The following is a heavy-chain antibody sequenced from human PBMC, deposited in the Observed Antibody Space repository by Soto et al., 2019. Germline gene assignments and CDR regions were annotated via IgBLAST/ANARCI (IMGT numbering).Heavy chain of an antibody. Sequence: GGSLRLSCAASGFTFSDYYMSWIRQAPGKGLEWVSYISSSSGYTNYADSVKGRFTISRDNAKNSLYLQMNSLRAEDTTVYYCAKEYGRLDYWGQGTLVT. V-gene: IGHV3-11*06. D-gene: IGHD4-17*01. CDR2: ISSSSGYT. CDR1: GFTFSDYY. CDR3: AKEYGRLDY. J-gene: IGHJ4*02.